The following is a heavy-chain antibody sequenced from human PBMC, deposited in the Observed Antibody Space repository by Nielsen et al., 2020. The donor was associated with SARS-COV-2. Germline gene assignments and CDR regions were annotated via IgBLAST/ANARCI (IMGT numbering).Heavy chain of an antibody. CDR2: IYYSGST. J-gene: IGHJ4*02. D-gene: IGHD5-18*01. CDR3: ARLGAYSYGFLNPFVY. Sequence: SETLSLTCTVSGGSINSYYWSWIRQPPGKGLEWIGYIYYSGSTNYNPSLKSRVTISVDTSKNQFSLKLSSVTAADTAVYYCARLGAYSYGFLNPFVYWGQGTLVTVSS. CDR1: GGSINSYY. V-gene: IGHV4-59*08.